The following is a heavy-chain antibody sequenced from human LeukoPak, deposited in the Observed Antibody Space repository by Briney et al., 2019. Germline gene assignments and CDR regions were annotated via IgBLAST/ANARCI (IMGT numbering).Heavy chain of an antibody. V-gene: IGHV5-51*01. CDR1: GYSFTSYW. CDR3: ARGPYYYGSGTQGGMDV. CDR2: IYPGDSDT. Sequence: GGSLKISCKGSGYSFTSYWIGWVRQMPGKGLEWMGIIYPGDSDTRYSPSFQGQVTISADKSISTAYLQWSSLKASDTAMYYCARGPYYYGSGTQGGMDVWGQGTTVTVSS. J-gene: IGHJ6*02. D-gene: IGHD3-10*01.